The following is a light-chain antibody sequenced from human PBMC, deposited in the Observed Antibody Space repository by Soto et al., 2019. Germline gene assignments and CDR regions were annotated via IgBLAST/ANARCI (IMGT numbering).Light chain of an antibody. CDR3: QQYSTYPWT. Sequence: DIPMTQSPSTLSASVGDRVTITCRASQTISTLLAWYQQRPGKAPNLLIYKASSLESGVPSRFSGSGSGTEFTLTISSLHPDDFATYFCQQYSTYPWTFGQGTKVEVK. J-gene: IGKJ1*01. CDR1: QTISTL. CDR2: KAS. V-gene: IGKV1-5*03.